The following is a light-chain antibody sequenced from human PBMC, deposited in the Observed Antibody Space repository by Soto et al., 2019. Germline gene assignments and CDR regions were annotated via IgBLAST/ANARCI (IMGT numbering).Light chain of an antibody. CDR3: HHYDSSPPYT. CDR2: AAS. V-gene: IGKV3-20*01. J-gene: IGKJ2*01. Sequence: EIVLTQSPATLSLSPGERATLSCRASRSFASSYLAWYQHKPGQAPRLLIYAASSRATGIPDRFIGSGSGTDFTLTISRLGPDDSAVYYCHHYDSSPPYTFGQGTKLEIK. CDR1: RSFASSY.